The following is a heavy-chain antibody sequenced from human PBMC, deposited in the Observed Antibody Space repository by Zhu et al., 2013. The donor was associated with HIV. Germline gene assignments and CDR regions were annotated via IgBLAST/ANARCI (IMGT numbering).Heavy chain of an antibody. CDR1: GYTFTNYE. Sequence: QVQLVQSGAEVKKPGASVKVSCKASGYTFTNYEINWVRQATGQGLEWMGWMNPNNGDTVYAQNFQGRVTKTRNTSIRTAYMELSSLRSEDTAVYFCARARSAYYDSSGYSDWGQGTLVTVSS. CDR3: ARARSAYYDSSGYSD. CDR2: MNPNNGDT. D-gene: IGHD3-22*01. V-gene: IGHV1-8*01. J-gene: IGHJ4*02.